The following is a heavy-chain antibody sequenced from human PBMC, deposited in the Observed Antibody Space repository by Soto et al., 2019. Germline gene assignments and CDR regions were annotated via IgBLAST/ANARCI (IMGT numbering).Heavy chain of an antibody. V-gene: IGHV3-33*01. D-gene: IGHD6-13*01. J-gene: IGHJ6*04. Sequence: QVQLVESGGGVVQPGRSLRLSCAASGFTFSNYGMHWVRQAPGKGLEWVAVIWYDGSNKYYADSVKGRFTISRDNSKNTLYLQMNSLRAEDTAVYYCARDVGTLSDVWGKGTTVTVSS. CDR2: IWYDGSNK. CDR3: ARDVGTLSDV. CDR1: GFTFSNYG.